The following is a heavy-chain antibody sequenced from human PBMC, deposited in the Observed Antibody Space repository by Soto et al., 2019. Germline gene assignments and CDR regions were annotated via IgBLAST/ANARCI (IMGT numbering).Heavy chain of an antibody. Sequence: EVQLVESGGGLVQPGGSLRLSCAASGFTFSNYWMTWVRQAPGKGLEWVASINQNGGAMHYVYSVKGRFTVSRDNAKNSLYLQVNSLRAEDTAVFYCARVWNDGRFDYWGQGTLVTVSS. CDR1: GFTFSNYW. CDR3: ARVWNDGRFDY. CDR2: INQNGGAM. J-gene: IGHJ4*02. V-gene: IGHV3-7*01. D-gene: IGHD1-1*01.